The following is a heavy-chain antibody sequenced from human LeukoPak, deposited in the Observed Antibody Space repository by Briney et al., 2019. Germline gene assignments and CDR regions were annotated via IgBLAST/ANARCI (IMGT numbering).Heavy chain of an antibody. D-gene: IGHD6-19*01. Sequence: SETLSLTCTVSGGSISSYYWSWIRQPAGKGLEWIGRIYTSGSTNYNPSLKSRVTMSVDTSKNQFSLKLSSVTAADTAVYYCASDSCWYTPFDYWGQGTLVTVSS. CDR1: GGSISSYY. CDR2: IYTSGST. CDR3: ASDSCWYTPFDY. V-gene: IGHV4-4*07. J-gene: IGHJ4*02.